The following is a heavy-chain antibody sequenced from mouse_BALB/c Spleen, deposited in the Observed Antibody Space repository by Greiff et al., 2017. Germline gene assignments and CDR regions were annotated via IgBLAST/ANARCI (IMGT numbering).Heavy chain of an antibody. CDR1: GYTFTSYW. D-gene: IGHD4-1*01. J-gene: IGHJ2*01. CDR3: ARELGRGY. CDR2: INPSNGRT. V-gene: IGHV1S81*02. Sequence: QQSCKASGYTFTSYWMHWVKQRPGQGLEWIGEINPSNGRTNYNEKFKSKATLTVDKSSSTAYMQLSSLTSEDSAVYYCARELGRGYWGQGTTLTVSS.